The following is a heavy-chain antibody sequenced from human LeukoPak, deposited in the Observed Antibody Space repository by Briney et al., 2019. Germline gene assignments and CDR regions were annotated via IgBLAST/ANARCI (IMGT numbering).Heavy chain of an antibody. CDR2: INPNSGGT. V-gene: IGHV1-2*04. CDR3: ARAAEGYYYGSGSYSSFDY. CDR1: GYTFTGYY. D-gene: IGHD3-10*01. J-gene: IGHJ4*02. Sequence: GASVKVSCKASGYTFTGYYMHWVRQAPGQGLEWMGWINPNSGGTNYAQKFQGWVTMTRDTSISTAYMELSRLRSDDTAVYYCARAAEGYYYGSGSYSSFDYWGQGTLVTVSS.